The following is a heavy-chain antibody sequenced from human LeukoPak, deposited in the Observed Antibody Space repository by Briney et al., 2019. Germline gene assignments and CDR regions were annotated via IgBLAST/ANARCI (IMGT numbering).Heavy chain of an antibody. CDR3: ARRAGAYSHPYDY. V-gene: IGHV3-30*03. J-gene: IGHJ4*02. CDR2: ISYDGSNK. Sequence: GRSLRLSCAASGFTFSRYGMHWVRQAPGKGLEWVAVISYDGSNKHYADSVKGRFTISRDNSKNTLYLQMDSLRAEDTAVYYCARRAGAYSHPYDYWGQGTLVTVSS. D-gene: IGHD4/OR15-4a*01. CDR1: GFTFSRYG.